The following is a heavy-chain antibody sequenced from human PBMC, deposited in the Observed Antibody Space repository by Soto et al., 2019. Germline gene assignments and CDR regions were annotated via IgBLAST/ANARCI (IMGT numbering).Heavy chain of an antibody. Sequence: QVQLVQSGAEVKKPGSSVKVSCKASGGTFSSYAISWVRQAPGQGLEWMGGIIPIFGTANYAQKFQGRVTITADESTSTAYMELSSLRSEDTAVYYCASGPITTVPRYFQHWGQGTLVTVSS. V-gene: IGHV1-69*12. CDR3: ASGPITTVPRYFQH. CDR1: GGTFSSYA. D-gene: IGHD4-4*01. CDR2: IIPIFGTA. J-gene: IGHJ1*01.